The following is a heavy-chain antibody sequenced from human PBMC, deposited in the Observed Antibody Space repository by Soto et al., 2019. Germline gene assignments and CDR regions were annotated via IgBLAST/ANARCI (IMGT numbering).Heavy chain of an antibody. Sequence: EVQLVESGGGLVQPGGSLKLSCAASGFTFSGSAMHWVRQASGKGLEWVGRIRSKANSYATAYAASVKGRFTISRDDSKNTAYLQMNSLKTEDTAVYYCTRLTDSNASLVDYWGQGTLVTVSS. CDR3: TRLTDSNASLVDY. CDR1: GFTFSGSA. D-gene: IGHD6-6*01. CDR2: IRSKANSYAT. V-gene: IGHV3-73*01. J-gene: IGHJ4*02.